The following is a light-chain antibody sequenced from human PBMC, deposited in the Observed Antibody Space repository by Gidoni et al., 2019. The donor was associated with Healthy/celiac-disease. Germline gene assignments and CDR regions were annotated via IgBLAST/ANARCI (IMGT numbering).Light chain of an antibody. CDR1: HSISSW. CDR3: QHYNSYFT. Sequence: DIPMTQSPSTLSASVGDRVTITCRASHSISSWLSWYQQKPGKAPKLLIYKAYSLESGVPSRFRGSGSGTEFTITISSLQPDDFATYYCQHYNSYFTFGPGTKVDIK. V-gene: IGKV1-5*03. J-gene: IGKJ3*01. CDR2: KAY.